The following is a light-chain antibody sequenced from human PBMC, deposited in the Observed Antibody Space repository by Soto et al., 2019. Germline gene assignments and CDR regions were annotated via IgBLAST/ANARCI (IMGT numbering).Light chain of an antibody. CDR3: CSLACSYSFDVV. CDR1: NTDIGGYNC. J-gene: IGLJ2*01. V-gene: IGLV2-11*01. CDR2: DVS. Sequence: QSALTQPRSVSGAPGQSVTISCTGTNTDIGGYNCVSWYQHHPGKAPKLIIYDVSARPSGVPDRFSGSKSGTTASLTISGLQPEDEADFYCCSLACSYSFDVVFGGGTKLTVL.